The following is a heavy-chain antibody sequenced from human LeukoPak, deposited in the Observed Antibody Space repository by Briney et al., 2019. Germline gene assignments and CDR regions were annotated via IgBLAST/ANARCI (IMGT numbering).Heavy chain of an antibody. J-gene: IGHJ4*02. CDR3: ARMLRGYRSPFYN. V-gene: IGHV4-59*01. D-gene: IGHD5-12*01. Sequence: SETLSLTCTVSGGSISSYYWSWIRQPPGKGLEWIGYIYYRGSTNYNPSLKSRVTISVDTSKNQFSLKLSSVTAADTAVYYCARMLRGYRSPFYNWGQGTLVTVSS. CDR1: GGSISSYY. CDR2: IYYRGST.